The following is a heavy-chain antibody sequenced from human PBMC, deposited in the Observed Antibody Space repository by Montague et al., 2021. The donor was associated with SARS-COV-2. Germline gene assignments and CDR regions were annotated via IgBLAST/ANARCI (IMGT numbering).Heavy chain of an antibody. Sequence: SETLSLTCAVYGGSFSGYYWSWIRQPLGKGLEWIGEINHSGSTNYNPSLKSRVTISVDTSKNQFSLKLSSVTAADTAVYYCTREGYQVLWSDYYYYGMDVWGQGTTVTVSS. CDR1: GGSFSGYY. J-gene: IGHJ6*02. CDR2: INHSGST. CDR3: TREGYQVLWSDYYYYGMDV. D-gene: IGHD2-2*01. V-gene: IGHV4-34*01.